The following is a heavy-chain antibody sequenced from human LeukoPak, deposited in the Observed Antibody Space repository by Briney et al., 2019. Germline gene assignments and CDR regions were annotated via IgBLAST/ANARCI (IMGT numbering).Heavy chain of an antibody. V-gene: IGHV3-74*03. CDR1: GFPFSAYW. D-gene: IGHD3-16*01. CDR2: INTDGGVT. Sequence: GGSLRLSCAASGFPFSAYWMHWVRQAPGKGLVWVSTINTDGGVTTHADSVKGRFTISRDNAENTLYLQMNSLRGEDTAVYYCTREAVWGTSDYWAQGTLVTVSS. CDR3: TREAVWGTSDY. J-gene: IGHJ4*02.